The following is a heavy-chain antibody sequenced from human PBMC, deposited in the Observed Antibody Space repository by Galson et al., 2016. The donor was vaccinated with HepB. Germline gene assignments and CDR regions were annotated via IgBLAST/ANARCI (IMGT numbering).Heavy chain of an antibody. Sequence: SLRLSCAASGFTFSSYWMSWVRQAPGKGLVWVSRIKSDGSSTGFADSVKGRFTISRDNAKNTLYLQMNSLRAEDTAVYYCASSVRGSGSPPGGYWGQGILVTVSS. J-gene: IGHJ4*02. V-gene: IGHV3-74*01. CDR1: GFTFSSYW. D-gene: IGHD3-10*01. CDR2: IKSDGSST. CDR3: ASSVRGSGSPPGGY.